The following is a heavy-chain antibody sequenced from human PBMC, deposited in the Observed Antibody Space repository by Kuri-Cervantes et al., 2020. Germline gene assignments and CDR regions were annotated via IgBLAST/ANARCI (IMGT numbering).Heavy chain of an antibody. CDR2: IYTSGST. J-gene: IGHJ4*02. CDR1: GGSFSGYY. D-gene: IGHD6-13*01. Sequence: SQTLSLTCAVYGGSFSGYYWSWIRQPAGKGLEWIGRIYTSGSTSYNPSLKSRVTIPVDTSKNRFSLKLSSVTAADTAVYYCSVGSSSWYAFFDYWGQGTLVTVSS. CDR3: SVGSSSWYAFFDY. V-gene: IGHV4-59*10.